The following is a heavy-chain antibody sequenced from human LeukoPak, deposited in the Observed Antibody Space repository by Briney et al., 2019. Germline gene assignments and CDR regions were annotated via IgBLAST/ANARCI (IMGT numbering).Heavy chain of an antibody. CDR3: AKGIYSSGWSYFDF. Sequence: GGSLRLSCAASGFTFSNSAMSWVRQAPGKGLEWVSTLSGSGITTYYANSVEGRFTITRNNSKNTLYLQMNSLRAEDTAVYYCAKGIYSSGWSYFDFWGHGNLVPVSS. CDR2: LSGSGITT. V-gene: IGHV3-23*01. D-gene: IGHD6-19*01. CDR1: GFTFSNSA. J-gene: IGHJ4*01.